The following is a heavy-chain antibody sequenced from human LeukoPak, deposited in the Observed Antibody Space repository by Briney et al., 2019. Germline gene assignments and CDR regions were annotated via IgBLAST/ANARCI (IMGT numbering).Heavy chain of an antibody. CDR3: ASLHWARDTVSFDY. D-gene: IGHD4-17*01. CDR2: ISSSGSTI. J-gene: IGHJ4*02. V-gene: IGHV3-11*04. CDR1: GFTFSDYY. Sequence: GGSLRLSCAASGFTFSDYYMSWIRQAPGKGLEWVSYISSSGSTIYYADSVKGRFTISRDNAKNLLYLQMNSLRAEDTAVYYCASLHWARDTVSFDYWGQGALVTVSS.